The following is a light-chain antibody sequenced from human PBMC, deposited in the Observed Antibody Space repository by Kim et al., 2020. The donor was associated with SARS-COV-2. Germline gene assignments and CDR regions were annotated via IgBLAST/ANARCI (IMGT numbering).Light chain of an antibody. V-gene: IGKV3-20*01. CDR1: QSVSSSY. CDR3: QQYGSSPPYT. J-gene: IGKJ2*01. Sequence: PGERSTLSCRARQSVSSSYLAWYQQKPGQAPRLLIYGASSRATGIPDRFSGSGSGTDFTLTISRREPEEFAVYYCQQYGSSPPYTFGQGTKLEI. CDR2: GAS.